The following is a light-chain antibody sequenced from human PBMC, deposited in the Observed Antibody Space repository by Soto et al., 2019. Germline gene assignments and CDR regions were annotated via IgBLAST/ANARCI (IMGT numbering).Light chain of an antibody. CDR1: QAVSSW. CDR3: QQANSFPFT. Sequence: DVQMTQSPSSVSASVGDRVTITCRASQAVSSWLAWYQQKPGKAPKLLIFASSSVQSGVQSRFSGGGSGTDFTLTISSLQPEDFATYYFQQANSFPFTFGPGTKVDIK. CDR2: ASS. J-gene: IGKJ3*01. V-gene: IGKV1-12*01.